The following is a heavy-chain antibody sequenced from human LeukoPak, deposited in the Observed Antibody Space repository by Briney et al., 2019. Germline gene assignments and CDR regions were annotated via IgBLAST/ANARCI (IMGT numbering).Heavy chain of an antibody. CDR2: ISAYNGNT. CDR3: ARVSFYGNRIEYFDY. J-gene: IGHJ4*02. D-gene: IGHD4-17*01. CDR1: GYTFTSYG. Sequence: ASVKVSCKASGYTFTSYGISWVRQAPGQGLEWMGWISAYNGNTNYAQKLQGRVTMTTDTSTSTAYMELRSLRSDDTAVYYCARVSFYGNRIEYFDYWGQGTLVTVSS. V-gene: IGHV1-18*01.